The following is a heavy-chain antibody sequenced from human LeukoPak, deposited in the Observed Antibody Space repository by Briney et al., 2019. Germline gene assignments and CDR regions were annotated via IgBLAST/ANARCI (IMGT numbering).Heavy chain of an antibody. Sequence: GASAKVSCKASGYTFTSYDINWVRQATGQGLEWMGWMNPNSGNTGYAQKFQGRVTMTRNTSISTAYMELSSLRSEDAAVYYCARGRCCSGGSCYGDWFDPWGQGTLVTVSS. J-gene: IGHJ5*02. D-gene: IGHD2-15*01. CDR2: MNPNSGNT. CDR3: ARGRCCSGGSCYGDWFDP. V-gene: IGHV1-8*01. CDR1: GYTFTSYD.